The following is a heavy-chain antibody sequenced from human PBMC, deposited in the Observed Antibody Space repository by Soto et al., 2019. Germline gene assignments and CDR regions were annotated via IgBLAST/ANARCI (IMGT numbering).Heavy chain of an antibody. V-gene: IGHV3-30-3*01. CDR2: ISYDGSNK. Sequence: GGSLRLSCAASGFTFSSYAMHWVRQAPGKGLEWVAVISYDGSNKYYADSVKGRFTISRDNSKNTLYLQMNSLRAEDTAVYYCARDKEEQYHYLDYWGQGTLVTVSS. CDR3: ARDKEEQYHYLDY. CDR1: GFTFSSYA. J-gene: IGHJ4*02. D-gene: IGHD4-4*01.